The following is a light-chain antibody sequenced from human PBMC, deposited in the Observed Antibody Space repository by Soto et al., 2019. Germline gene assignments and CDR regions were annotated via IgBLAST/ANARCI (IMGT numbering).Light chain of an antibody. Sequence: DIQMTQSPSTVSAYVGDSVTITCRASQSISKWLAWYQQRPGKAPNLLIFDASTLESGVPSRFSGSGSGTTFTLTISSPQSDDFATYYCLQYNGYYRTFGQGTKVDIK. CDR1: QSISKW. CDR3: LQYNGYYRT. J-gene: IGKJ1*01. CDR2: DAS. V-gene: IGKV1-5*01.